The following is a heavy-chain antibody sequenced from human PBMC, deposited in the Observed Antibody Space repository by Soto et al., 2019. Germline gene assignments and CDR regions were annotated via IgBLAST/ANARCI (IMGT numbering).Heavy chain of an antibody. CDR3: AISYTTAMDNFDY. Sequence: PGESLKISCKGSGYSFTSYWIGWVRQMPGKGLEWMGIIYPGDSDTRYSPSFQGQVTISADKSISTAYLQWSSLKASDTAMYYCAISYTTAMDNFDYWGQGTLVTVSS. V-gene: IGHV5-51*01. D-gene: IGHD5-18*01. J-gene: IGHJ4*02. CDR1: GYSFTSYW. CDR2: IYPGDSDT.